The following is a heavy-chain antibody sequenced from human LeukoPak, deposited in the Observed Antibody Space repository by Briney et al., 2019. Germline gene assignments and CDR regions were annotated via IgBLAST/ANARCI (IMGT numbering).Heavy chain of an antibody. Sequence: GGSLRLSCETSGFSFSSSWMHWVRQAPGKGLVWVSRINKDGRTINYADSVKGRFTISRDNAKNTLYLQMNSLRAEDTAVYYCARGWTGYYAIDNWGQGTLVTVSS. V-gene: IGHV3-74*01. CDR2: INKDGRTI. CDR1: GFSFSSSW. CDR3: ARGWTGYYAIDN. J-gene: IGHJ4*02. D-gene: IGHD3/OR15-3a*01.